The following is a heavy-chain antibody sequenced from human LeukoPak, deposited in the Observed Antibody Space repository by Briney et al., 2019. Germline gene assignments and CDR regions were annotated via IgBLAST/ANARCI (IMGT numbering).Heavy chain of an antibody. CDR1: GGSISSYY. D-gene: IGHD3-9*01. V-gene: IGHV4-59*01. Sequence: SETLCLSWAVSGGSISSYYWSWIRQPPGKGQEWSGFISYNWGTKYNPSLHSRVTISVDTSKNQSYLKLSSVTASDTPVYYCARGVRGRWYDIFTGPFDYWGQGNLVTVSS. CDR3: ARGVRGRWYDIFTGPFDY. CDR2: ISYNWGT. J-gene: IGHJ4*02.